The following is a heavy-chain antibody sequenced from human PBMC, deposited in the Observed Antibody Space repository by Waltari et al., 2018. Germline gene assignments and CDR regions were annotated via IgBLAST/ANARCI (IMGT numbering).Heavy chain of an antibody. J-gene: IGHJ4*02. CDR2: INPNSGGT. CDR3: ARGIAAAGIILPNDY. D-gene: IGHD6-13*01. V-gene: IGHV1-2*02. CDR1: GYTFTGYY. Sequence: QVQLVQSGAEVKKPGASVKVSCKASGYTFTGYYMHWVRQAPGQGLEWMGWINPNSGGTNYAQKFQGRVTMTRDTSISTAYMELSRLRSDDTAVYYCARGIAAAGIILPNDYWGQGTLVTVSS.